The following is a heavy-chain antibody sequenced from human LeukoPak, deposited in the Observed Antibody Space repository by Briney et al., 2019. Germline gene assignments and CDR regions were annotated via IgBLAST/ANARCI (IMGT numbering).Heavy chain of an antibody. D-gene: IGHD2-2*01. J-gene: IGHJ6*02. CDR1: GYTFTSYY. V-gene: IGHV1-46*01. Sequence: GASVKVSCKASGYTFTSYYMHWVRQAPGQGLEWMGIINPSGGSTSYAQKFQGRVTMTRDTSTSTVYMELSSLRSEDAAVYYCARNHVVVAAATTHYYYYYGMDVWGQGTTVTVSS. CDR3: ARNHVVVAAATTHYYYYYGMDV. CDR2: INPSGGST.